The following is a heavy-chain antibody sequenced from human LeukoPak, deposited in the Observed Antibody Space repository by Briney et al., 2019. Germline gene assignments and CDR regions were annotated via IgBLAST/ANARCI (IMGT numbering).Heavy chain of an antibody. CDR2: IYTSGST. CDR3: ARDRYYYGSGSGFDY. D-gene: IGHD3-10*01. J-gene: IGHJ4*02. CDR1: GGSFSGYY. Sequence: SETLSLTCAVYGGSFSGYYWSWIRQPAGKGLEWIGRIYTSGSTNYNPSLKSRVTMSVDTSKNQFSLKLSSVTAADTAVYYCARDRYYYGSGSGFDYWGQGTLVTVSS. V-gene: IGHV4-4*07.